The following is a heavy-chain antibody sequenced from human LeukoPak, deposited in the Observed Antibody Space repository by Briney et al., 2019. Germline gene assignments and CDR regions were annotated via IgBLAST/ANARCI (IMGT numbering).Heavy chain of an antibody. CDR2: ISSSSSTI. J-gene: IGHJ6*03. D-gene: IGHD6-13*01. CDR1: GFTFSSYS. Sequence: GGSLRLSCAASGFTFSSYSINWVRQAPGKGLEWVSYISSSSSTIYHADSVKGRFTISRDNAKNSLYLQMNSLRAEDTAVYYCASPRYSSSWYPVYYYYMDVWGKGTTVTVSS. CDR3: ASPRYSSSWYPVYYYYMDV. V-gene: IGHV3-48*01.